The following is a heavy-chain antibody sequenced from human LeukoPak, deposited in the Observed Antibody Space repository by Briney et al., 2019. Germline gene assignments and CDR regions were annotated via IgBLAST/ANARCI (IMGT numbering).Heavy chain of an antibody. V-gene: IGHV3-74*01. D-gene: IGHD1-26*01. CDR2: IKSDGSNT. CDR3: ARELVGASLGY. CDR1: GFTFSSYW. Sequence: GGSLRLSCAASGFTFSSYWMQWVRQAPGKGLVWVSHIKSDGSNTSYEDFVKGRFTISRDNAKNTLYLQMNSLRAEDTAVYYCARELVGASLGYWGQGTLVTVSS. J-gene: IGHJ4*02.